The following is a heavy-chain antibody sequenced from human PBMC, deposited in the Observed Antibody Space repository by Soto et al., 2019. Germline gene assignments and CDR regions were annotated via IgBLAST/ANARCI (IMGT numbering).Heavy chain of an antibody. Sequence: QVQLQESGPGLVKPSQTLSLPCTVSGGSISSGGYYWSWIRQHPGKGLEWIGYIYYSRSTYYNPSLKSRVTISVDTSKNQFSLKLSSVTAADTAVYYCARDQDYGGNSGYFDLWGRGTLVTVSS. CDR1: GGSISSGGYY. J-gene: IGHJ2*01. CDR3: ARDQDYGGNSGYFDL. CDR2: IYYSRST. V-gene: IGHV4-31*03. D-gene: IGHD4-17*01.